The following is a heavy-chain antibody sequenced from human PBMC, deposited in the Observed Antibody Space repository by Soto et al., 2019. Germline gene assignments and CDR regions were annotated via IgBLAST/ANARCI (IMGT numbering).Heavy chain of an antibody. CDR2: INAGNGNT. Sequence: GASLKFSCNASGYTFTSYAMHWVCQAPGQRLECMGWINAGNGNTKYSQKFQGRLTITSDTSASTAYMQLISLRSEDTGVYYSASGVAGEYYYGMDVWGQGTTVTASS. V-gene: IGHV1-3*01. CDR1: GYTFTSYA. D-gene: IGHD2-15*01. CDR3: ASGVAGEYYYGMDV. J-gene: IGHJ6*02.